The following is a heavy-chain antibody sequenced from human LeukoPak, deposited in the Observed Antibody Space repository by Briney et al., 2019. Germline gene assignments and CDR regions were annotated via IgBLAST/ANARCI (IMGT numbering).Heavy chain of an antibody. J-gene: IGHJ4*02. CDR2: IHWNDDL. V-gene: IGHV2-5*01. CDR3: AHSRRYYSGSGSYYTSLFDY. CDR1: GFSLRTSGVG. Sequence: SGPKLVKPTQTLTLTCTFSGFSLRTSGVGVGWIRQSPGQALEWLALIHWNDDLRYSPSLKSRLTITKDTSRNQVVLTMTNMDPVDTASYYCAHSRRYYSGSGSYYTSLFDYWGLGTLVSVSS. D-gene: IGHD3-10*01.